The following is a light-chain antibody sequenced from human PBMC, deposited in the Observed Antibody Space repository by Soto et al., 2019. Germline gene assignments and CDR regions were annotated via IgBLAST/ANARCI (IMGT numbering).Light chain of an antibody. Sequence: DIQMTQSPSTLSASVGDRVTITCRASQSSSRWLAWYQQKPGKAPKVLIYDASSLESGVPSRFSGSASGTEFTLTISSLQPDDFETYYCQQYNSYLWTFGQGTKVDIK. CDR2: DAS. V-gene: IGKV1-5*01. J-gene: IGKJ1*01. CDR3: QQYNSYLWT. CDR1: QSSSRW.